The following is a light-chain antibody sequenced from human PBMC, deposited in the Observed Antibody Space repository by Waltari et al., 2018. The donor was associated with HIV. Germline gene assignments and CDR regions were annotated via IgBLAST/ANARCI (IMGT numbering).Light chain of an antibody. V-gene: IGLV1-51*01. CDR1: SSNIRTNY. Sequence: HSLFTQPPSVPAPPRPTVTIPCSGSSSNIRTNYFSWYQQVPGAAPKLVLYDNNDRPSAIRDRFSGSKSGTSATLDITGLQPGDEADYYCGTWDSGMNVWVFGGGTKLTVL. J-gene: IGLJ3*02. CDR3: GTWDSGMNVWV. CDR2: DNN.